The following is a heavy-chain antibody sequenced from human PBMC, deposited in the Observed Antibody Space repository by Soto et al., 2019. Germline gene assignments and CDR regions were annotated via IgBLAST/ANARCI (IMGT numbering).Heavy chain of an antibody. CDR2: IYYSGST. J-gene: IGHJ4*02. V-gene: IGHV4-39*02. D-gene: IGHD3-22*01. CDR1: GGSISSSSYY. CDR3: VRDYYDSSGYYYGGDY. Sequence: QLQLQESGPGLVKPSETLSLTCTVSGGSISSSSYYWGWIRQPPGKGLEWIGSIYYSGSTYYNTSLKSRVTISVDSSKNQFSLKLSSVTAADTAVYYCVRDYYDSSGYYYGGDYWGQGTLATVSS.